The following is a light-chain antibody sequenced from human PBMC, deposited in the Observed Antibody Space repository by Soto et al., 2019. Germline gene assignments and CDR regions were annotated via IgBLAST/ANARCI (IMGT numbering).Light chain of an antibody. V-gene: IGLV2-14*01. CDR2: EVS. CDR3: SSYTGSSSLYV. Sequence: QSALTKPASVSGSPGQSITISCTGTSGAVGTYTYVSWYQQHPGKAPKLMIYEVSNRPSGVSNRFSGSKSGNTASLTISGLQAEDEADYYCSSYTGSSSLYVFGTGTKVTVL. J-gene: IGLJ1*01. CDR1: SGAVGTYTY.